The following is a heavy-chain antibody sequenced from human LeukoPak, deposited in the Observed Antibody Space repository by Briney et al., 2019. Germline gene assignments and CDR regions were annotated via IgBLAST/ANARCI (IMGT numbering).Heavy chain of an antibody. J-gene: IGHJ6*03. CDR2: IWYDGSNK. CDR1: GFTFSSYG. CDR3: ARVEYSYGSYYYYMDV. Sequence: GGSLRLSCAASGFTFSSYGMHWVRQAPGKGLEWVAVIWYDGSNKYYADSVKGRFTISRDNSKNTLYLQMNSLRAEDTAVYYCARVEYSYGSYYYYMDVWGKGTTVTVSS. V-gene: IGHV3-33*01. D-gene: IGHD5-18*01.